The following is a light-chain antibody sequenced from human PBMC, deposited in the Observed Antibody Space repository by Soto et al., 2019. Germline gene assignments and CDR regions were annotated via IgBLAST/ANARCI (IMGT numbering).Light chain of an antibody. CDR3: TSYVGNDIWV. V-gene: IGLV2-8*01. CDR1: SSDVGAYKY. Sequence: QSALTQPPSASGSPGQSVTISCTGTSSDVGAYKYVSWYQQYPGKAPKLMIYEVTQRPSGVTDRFSGSKSGNTASLTVSGLQAEDAADYCCTSYVGNDIWVFGGGTKLTVL. J-gene: IGLJ3*02. CDR2: EVT.